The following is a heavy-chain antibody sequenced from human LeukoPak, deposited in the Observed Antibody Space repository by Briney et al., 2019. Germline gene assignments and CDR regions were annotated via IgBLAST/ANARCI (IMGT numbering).Heavy chain of an antibody. V-gene: IGHV3-15*01. J-gene: IGHJ4*02. CDR3: TSSGSSGAGDFDF. D-gene: IGHD1-26*01. CDR2: IKSKIDGGTT. CDR1: GLTFSNAW. Sequence: GGSLRLSCVASGLTFSNAWMTWVRQAPGKGLEWVGRIKSKIDGGTTDYAAPVKARFTISRDDSQKTLYLQMNSLETEDTGVYYCTSSGSSGAGDFDFWGQGTLVTVSS.